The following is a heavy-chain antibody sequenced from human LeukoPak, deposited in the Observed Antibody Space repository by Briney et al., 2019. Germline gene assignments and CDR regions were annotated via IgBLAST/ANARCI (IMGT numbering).Heavy chain of an antibody. J-gene: IGHJ3*02. D-gene: IGHD3-22*01. CDR1: GGSISSSNW. CDR3: ARVKFVDSSGYYGAFGI. CDR2: IYHSGST. Sequence: SGTLSLTCAVSGGSISSSNWWGWVRQPPGKGLEWIGEIYHSGSTNYNPSLKSRVTISVDKSKNQFSLKLSSVTAADTAVYYCARVKFVDSSGYYGAFGIWGQGTMVTVSS. V-gene: IGHV4-4*02.